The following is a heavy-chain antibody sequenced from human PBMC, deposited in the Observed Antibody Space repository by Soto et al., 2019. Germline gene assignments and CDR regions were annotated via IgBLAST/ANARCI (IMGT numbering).Heavy chain of an antibody. D-gene: IGHD3-9*01. CDR1: GGSIRSYY. Sequence: PSETLSLTCTVSGGSIRSYYWSWIRQPAGKGLEWIGRVYTSGSTTYNPSLKSRVTLSVDTSKNQFSLNLRSVTAADTAVYYCVRDQYNDITPDGFDIWGQGTMVT. V-gene: IGHV4-4*07. J-gene: IGHJ3*02. CDR3: VRDQYNDITPDGFDI. CDR2: VYTSGST.